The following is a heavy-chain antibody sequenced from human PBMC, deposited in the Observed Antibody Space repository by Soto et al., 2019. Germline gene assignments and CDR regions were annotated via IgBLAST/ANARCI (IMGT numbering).Heavy chain of an antibody. V-gene: IGHV6-1*01. CDR2: TYSRSKWYN. CDR1: GASVSSNSAA. Sequence: QVQLQQSGPGLVKPSQTLSLTCAISGASVSSNSAAWNWIRQSPSRGLEWLGRTYSRSKWYNDYAVSVKSRIPINPGESKNQFSLQLNSVTREDTAVYYCVRRGPTVSSYYYGMDVWGQGTTVTVSS. D-gene: IGHD4-17*01. J-gene: IGHJ6*02. CDR3: VRRGPTVSSYYYGMDV.